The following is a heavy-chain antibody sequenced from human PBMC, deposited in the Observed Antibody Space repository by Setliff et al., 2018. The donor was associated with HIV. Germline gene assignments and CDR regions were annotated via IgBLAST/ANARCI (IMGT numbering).Heavy chain of an antibody. Sequence: ASVKVSCKASGYTFTSYGISWVRQAPGQGLEWMGWISAYNGNTNYAQKLQGRVTMTTDTSTSTAYMELRSLRSDDTAVYCCAGSGYCSGGSCFDYWGQGTLVTVSS. CDR2: ISAYNGNT. J-gene: IGHJ4*02. CDR3: AGSGYCSGGSCFDY. D-gene: IGHD2-15*01. V-gene: IGHV1-18*01. CDR1: GYTFTSYG.